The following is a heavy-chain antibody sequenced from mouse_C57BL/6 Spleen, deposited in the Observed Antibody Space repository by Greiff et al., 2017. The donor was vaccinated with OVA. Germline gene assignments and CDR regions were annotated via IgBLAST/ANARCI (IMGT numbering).Heavy chain of an antibody. J-gene: IGHJ1*03. V-gene: IGHV1-54*01. D-gene: IGHD1-1*01. CDR1: GYAFTSYL. Sequence: QVQLQQPGAELVRPGTSVKLSCKASGYAFTSYLIEWVKQRPGQGLEWIGVINPAGGGTNYNEKFKGKATLTADKSSSTAYMQLSSLTSEDSADYFSAGGYTTVVATDWYFDGWGTGTTVT. CDR3: AGGYTTVVATDWYFDG. CDR2: INPAGGGT.